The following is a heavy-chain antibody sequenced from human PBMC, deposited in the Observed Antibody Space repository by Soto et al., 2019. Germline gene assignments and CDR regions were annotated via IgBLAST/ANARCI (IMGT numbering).Heavy chain of an antibody. D-gene: IGHD3-22*01. CDR2: ISGSGGST. Sequence: GGSLRLSCAASGFTFNTYALNWVRQAPGKGLEWVSGISGSGGSTYYADSVRGRFTISRDNSKNTLYLHMNSLRAEDTAVYYCAKDRTTITMIVVPAGGWFDPWGQGTLVTVSS. CDR3: AKDRTTITMIVVPAGGWFDP. J-gene: IGHJ5*02. V-gene: IGHV3-23*01. CDR1: GFTFNTYA.